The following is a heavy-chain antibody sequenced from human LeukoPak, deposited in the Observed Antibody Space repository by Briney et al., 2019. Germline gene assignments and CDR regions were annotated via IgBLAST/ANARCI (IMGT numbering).Heavy chain of an antibody. CDR2: IIPIFGTA. CDR3: ARVGYYDSSGYPYYFDY. CDR1: GGTFSSYA. Sequence: SVKVSCKASGGTFSSYAISWVRQAPGQGLEWMGRIIPIFGTANYARKFQGRVTITTDESTSTAYMELSSLRSEDTAVYYCARVGYYDSSGYPYYFDYWGQGTLVTVSS. J-gene: IGHJ4*02. D-gene: IGHD3-22*01. V-gene: IGHV1-69*05.